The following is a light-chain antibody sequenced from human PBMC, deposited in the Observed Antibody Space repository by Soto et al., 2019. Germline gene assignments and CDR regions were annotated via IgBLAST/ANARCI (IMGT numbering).Light chain of an antibody. CDR2: EVT. Sequence: QSALTQPPSASGSPGQSVTISCTGTSSDIGAYDYVSWYQQHPGKAPKLMIYEVTKRPSGVPDRFSGSKSGNTASLTVSGLLAEDEADYYCCSSSGVTTWIFGGGTKLTVL. V-gene: IGLV2-8*01. CDR3: CSSSGVTTWI. J-gene: IGLJ3*02. CDR1: SSDIGAYDY.